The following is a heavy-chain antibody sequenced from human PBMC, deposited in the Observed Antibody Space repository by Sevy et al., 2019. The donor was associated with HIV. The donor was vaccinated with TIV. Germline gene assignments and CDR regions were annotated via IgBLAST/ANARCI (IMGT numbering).Heavy chain of an antibody. CDR3: ARDTNWNDAYGAFDI. CDR1: GYTFTSYG. Sequence: ASVKVSCKASGYTFTSYGISWVRQAPGQGLEWMGWISAYNGNTNYAQKLQGRVTMTTDTSTSTAYMELRSLRSDDTAVYYCARDTNWNDAYGAFDIWGQGTMVTVSS. J-gene: IGHJ3*02. V-gene: IGHV1-18*01. CDR2: ISAYNGNT. D-gene: IGHD1-1*01.